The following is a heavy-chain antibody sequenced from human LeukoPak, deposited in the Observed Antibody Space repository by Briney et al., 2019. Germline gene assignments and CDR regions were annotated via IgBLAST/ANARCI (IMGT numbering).Heavy chain of an antibody. CDR1: GYTFTGYY. CDR3: ARVRLYCSGGSCYSGWFDP. Sequence: GASVKVSCKASGYTFTGYYMHWVRQAPGQGLEWMGWINPNSGGTNYAQKFQGRVTMTRDTSISTAYMGLSRLRSDDTAVYYCARVRLYCSGGSCYSGWFDPWGQGTLVTVSS. J-gene: IGHJ5*02. V-gene: IGHV1-2*02. D-gene: IGHD2-15*01. CDR2: INPNSGGT.